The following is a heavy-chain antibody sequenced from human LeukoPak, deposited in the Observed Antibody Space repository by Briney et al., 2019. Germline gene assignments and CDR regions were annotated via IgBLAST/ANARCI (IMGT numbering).Heavy chain of an antibody. CDR1: GASFSSSTYY. D-gene: IGHD6-13*01. CDR2: IYYSGST. Sequence: SETLSLTCTVSGASFSSSTYYWGWIRQSPGKGLEWIGSIYYSGSTYYNPSLKSRVTLSVDTSKNQFSLKLSSVTAADTAVYYCARHAGGITATGTRPFDYWGQGTLVTVSS. CDR3: ARHAGGITATGTRPFDY. J-gene: IGHJ4*02. V-gene: IGHV4-39*01.